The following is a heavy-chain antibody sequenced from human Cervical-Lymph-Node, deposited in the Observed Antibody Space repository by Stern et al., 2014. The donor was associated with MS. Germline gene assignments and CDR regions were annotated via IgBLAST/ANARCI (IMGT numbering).Heavy chain of an antibody. J-gene: IGHJ4*02. CDR1: GYTFINFY. D-gene: IGHD5-18*01. CDR2: IDHSDGST. V-gene: IGHV1-46*04. Sequence: VQLVESGAEVKKPGASVKVSCKATGYTFINFYMHCVHQAPGQGLEWMGIIDHSDGSTSYTQTLQSRVTMARDTSTNTFYMKLGSLRSADTAVYYCAREHTAMGFGFWGQGTLVTVSS. CDR3: AREHTAMGFGF.